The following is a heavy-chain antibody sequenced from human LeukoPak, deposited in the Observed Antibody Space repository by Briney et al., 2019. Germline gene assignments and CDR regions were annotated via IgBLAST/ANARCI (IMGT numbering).Heavy chain of an antibody. Sequence: SVKVSCKASGGTFSSYAISWVRQAPGQGLEWMRRIIPIFGTANYAQKFQGRVTITTDESTSTAYMELSSLRSEDTAVYYCARDPPATVTTGAYYFHYWGQGTLVTVSS. CDR3: ARDPPATVTTGAYYFHY. J-gene: IGHJ4*02. CDR2: IIPIFGTA. D-gene: IGHD4-17*01. V-gene: IGHV1-69*05. CDR1: GGTFSSYA.